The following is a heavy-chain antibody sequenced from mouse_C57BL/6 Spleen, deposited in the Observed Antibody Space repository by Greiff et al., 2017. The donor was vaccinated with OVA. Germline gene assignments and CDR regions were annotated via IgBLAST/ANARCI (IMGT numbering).Heavy chain of an antibody. CDR1: GYTFTSYW. Sequence: QVQLQQPGAELVMPGASVKLSCKASGYTFTSYWMHWVKQRPGQGLEWIGEIDPSDSYTNYNQKFKVKSTLTVDKSSSTAYTQLSRLTSEDSAVSYCASGSYEYSLFDYWGQGTTLTVSS. D-gene: IGHD2-4*01. CDR2: IDPSDSYT. CDR3: ASGSYEYSLFDY. J-gene: IGHJ2*01. V-gene: IGHV1-69*01.